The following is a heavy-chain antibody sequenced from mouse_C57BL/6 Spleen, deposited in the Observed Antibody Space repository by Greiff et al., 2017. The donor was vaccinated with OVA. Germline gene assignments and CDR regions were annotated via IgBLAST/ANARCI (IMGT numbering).Heavy chain of an antibody. V-gene: IGHV2-5*01. CDR3: ARVYYGNYEVYYYAMDY. CDR1: GFSLTSYG. D-gene: IGHD2-1*01. Sequence: VMLVESGPGLVQPSQSLSITCTVSGFSLTSYGVHWVRQSPGKGLEWLGVIWRGGSTDYNAAFMSRLSITKDNSKSQVFFKMNSLQADDTAIYYCARVYYGNYEVYYYAMDYWGQGTSVTVSS. CDR2: IWRGGST. J-gene: IGHJ4*01.